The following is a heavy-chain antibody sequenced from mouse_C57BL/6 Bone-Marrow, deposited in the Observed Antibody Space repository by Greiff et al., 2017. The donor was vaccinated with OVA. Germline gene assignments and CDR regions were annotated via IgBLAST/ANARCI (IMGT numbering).Heavy chain of an antibody. J-gene: IGHJ2*01. Sequence: QVQLQQPGAELVKPGASVKLSCKASGYTFTSYWMQWVKQRPGQGLEWIGEIDPSDSYTNYNQKFKGKATLTVDTSSSTAYMQLSSLTSEDSAVYYCVPTVVASDYWGQGTTLTVSS. CDR3: VPTVVASDY. V-gene: IGHV1-50*01. CDR2: IDPSDSYT. CDR1: GYTFTSYW. D-gene: IGHD1-1*01.